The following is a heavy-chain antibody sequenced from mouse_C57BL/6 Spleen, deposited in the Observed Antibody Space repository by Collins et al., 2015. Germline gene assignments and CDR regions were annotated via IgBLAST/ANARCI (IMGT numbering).Heavy chain of an antibody. CDR2: IYPSDSET. Sequence: QVQLQQPGAELVRPGSSVKLSCKASGYTFTSYWMDWVKQRPGQGLEWIGNIYPSDSETHYNQKFKDKATLTVDKSSSTAYMQLSSLTSEDSAVYYCARSITTADYWGQGTTLTVSS. D-gene: IGHD1-2*01. V-gene: IGHV1-61*01. CDR3: ARSITTADY. J-gene: IGHJ2*01. CDR1: GYTFTSYW.